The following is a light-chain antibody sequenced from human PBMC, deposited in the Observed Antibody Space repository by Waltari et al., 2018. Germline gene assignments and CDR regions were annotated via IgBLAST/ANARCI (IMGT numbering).Light chain of an antibody. CDR1: QSISIH. V-gene: IGKV3-11*01. J-gene: IGKJ3*01. Sequence: EIVLTQSPATLSLSPGERATLSCRASQSISIHLAWYQQRPGQAPRLLIYDASNRATGIPARFSGSGSGTDFILTITSLEPEDFAVYYCQQRSDWPPRITFGPGTKVDIK. CDR2: DAS. CDR3: QQRSDWPPRIT.